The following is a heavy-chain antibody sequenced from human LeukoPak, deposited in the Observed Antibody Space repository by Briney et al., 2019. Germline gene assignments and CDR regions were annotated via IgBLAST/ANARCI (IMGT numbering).Heavy chain of an antibody. CDR3: ARGATADTRHLDY. CDR2: ISYDGGNK. Sequence: GGSLRLSCAASGFTFSSYGMHWVRQAPGKGLEWVAVISYDGGNKYYADSVKGRFTISRDNTKNSVYLQMNSLRDEDTAVYSCARGATADTRHLDYWGQGSLVTVSS. D-gene: IGHD2-21*02. V-gene: IGHV3-30*03. J-gene: IGHJ4*02. CDR1: GFTFSSYG.